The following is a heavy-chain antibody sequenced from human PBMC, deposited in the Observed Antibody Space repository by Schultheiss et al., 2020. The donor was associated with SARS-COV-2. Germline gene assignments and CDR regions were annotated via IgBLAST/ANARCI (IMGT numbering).Heavy chain of an antibody. D-gene: IGHD3-3*01. CDR1: GFTFSSYD. CDR2: IGTAGDT. V-gene: IGHV3-13*01. CDR3: ARDRARLGFDFFFDY. Sequence: GGSLRLSCAASGFTFSSYDMHWVRQATGKGLEWVSAIGTAGDTYYQGSVKGRFTISRDNAKNTLYLQMNSLRAEDTAVYYCARDRARLGFDFFFDYWGQGTLVTVSS. J-gene: IGHJ4*02.